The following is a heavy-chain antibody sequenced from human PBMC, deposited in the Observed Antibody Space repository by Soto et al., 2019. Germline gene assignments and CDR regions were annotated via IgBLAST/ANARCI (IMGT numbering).Heavy chain of an antibody. Sequence: QVQLVESGGTMVQPGRSLRLSCAASGFTFSSYAMHWVRQAPGKGLEWVAVISYDGSNKYYADSVKGRFTISRDNSKNTLYLQMNSLRAEDTAVYYCARSPDTYYDFWSGSRYYYYGMDVWGQGTTVTVSS. V-gene: IGHV3-30-3*01. CDR1: GFTFSSYA. J-gene: IGHJ6*02. D-gene: IGHD3-3*01. CDR2: ISYDGSNK. CDR3: ARSPDTYYDFWSGSRYYYYGMDV.